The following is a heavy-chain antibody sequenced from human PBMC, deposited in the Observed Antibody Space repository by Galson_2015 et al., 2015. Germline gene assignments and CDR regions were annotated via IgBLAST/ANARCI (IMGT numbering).Heavy chain of an antibody. J-gene: IGHJ4*02. D-gene: IGHD2-15*01. CDR3: AKWNTRFFCSGGSCYLDY. CDR1: GFTFSSYG. Sequence: SLRLSCAASGFTFSSYGMHWVRQAPGKGLEWVAVISYDGSNKYYADSVKGRFTISRDNSKNTLYLQMNSLRAEDTAVYYCAKWNTRFFCSGGSCYLDYWGQGTLVTVSS. CDR2: ISYDGSNK. V-gene: IGHV3-30*18.